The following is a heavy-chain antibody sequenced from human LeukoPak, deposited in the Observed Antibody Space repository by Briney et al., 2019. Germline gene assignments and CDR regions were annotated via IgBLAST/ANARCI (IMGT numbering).Heavy chain of an antibody. Sequence: GASVKVSCKASGYTFTGYYMHWVRQAPGQGLEWMGRINPNSGGTNYAQKFQGRVTMTRDTSISTAYMELSRLRSDDTAVYYCARVGDVSYSSSWHRYYYYYYMDVWGKGTTVTVSS. V-gene: IGHV1-2*06. J-gene: IGHJ6*03. CDR3: ARVGDVSYSSSWHRYYYYYYMDV. CDR2: INPNSGGT. CDR1: GYTFTGYY. D-gene: IGHD6-13*01.